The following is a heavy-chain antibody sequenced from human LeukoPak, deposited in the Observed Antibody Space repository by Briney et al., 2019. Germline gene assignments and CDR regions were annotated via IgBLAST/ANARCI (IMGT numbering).Heavy chain of an antibody. V-gene: IGHV3-48*04. D-gene: IGHD3-10*01. CDR2: ISSSSSTI. CDR1: GFTFSSYS. J-gene: IGHJ4*02. CDR3: ARDHHGSGRGTFDY. Sequence: GGSLRLSCAASGFTFSSYSMNWVRQAPGKGLEWVSYISSSSSTIYYADSVKGRFTISRDNAKNSLYLQMNSLRAEDTAVYYCARDHHGSGRGTFDYWGQGTLVTVSS.